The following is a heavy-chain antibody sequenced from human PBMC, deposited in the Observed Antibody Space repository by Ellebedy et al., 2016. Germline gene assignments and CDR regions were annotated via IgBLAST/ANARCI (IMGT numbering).Heavy chain of an antibody. J-gene: IGHJ5*02. D-gene: IGHD5-24*01. CDR3: ARGRDGSNWFDP. CDR2: IYFTATT. Sequence: GSLRLSXNVSGASIISYYWSWIRQLPGKGLEWIGYIYFTATTNYNPSLKSRVTISVDTSKNQFSLKLTSVNAADTAVYHCARGRDGSNWFDPWGQGTLVTVSS. V-gene: IGHV4-59*01. CDR1: GASIISYY.